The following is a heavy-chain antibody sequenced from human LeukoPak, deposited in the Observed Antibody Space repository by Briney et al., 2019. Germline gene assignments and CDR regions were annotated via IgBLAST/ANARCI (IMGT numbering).Heavy chain of an antibody. J-gene: IGHJ4*02. Sequence: SETLSLTCTASGGSISSYYWSWIRQPPGKGLEWVGYIYYSGSTNYYPSLKSRVTISVDTSKNQFSLKLSSVTAADTAVYYCARQGTAATSKLDYWGQGTLVTVSS. D-gene: IGHD2-2*01. CDR3: ARQGTAATSKLDY. CDR2: IYYSGST. CDR1: GGSISSYY. V-gene: IGHV4-59*08.